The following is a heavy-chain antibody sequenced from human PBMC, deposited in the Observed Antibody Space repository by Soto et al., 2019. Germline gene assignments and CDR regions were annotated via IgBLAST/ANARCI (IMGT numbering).Heavy chain of an antibody. CDR1: GFTFINYA. CDR2: ISDTGGDS. J-gene: IGHJ4*02. CDR3: VRDLYRSATMPCLDH. D-gene: IGHD1-1*01. V-gene: IGHV3-23*01. Sequence: LSLSCEASGFTFINYAMSWVRQAPGKGLEWVASISDTGGDSYYADSMDGRFTISRDNSKNTLYLQINSLRADDTAVYYCVRDLYRSATMPCLDHWGQGTLVTVSS.